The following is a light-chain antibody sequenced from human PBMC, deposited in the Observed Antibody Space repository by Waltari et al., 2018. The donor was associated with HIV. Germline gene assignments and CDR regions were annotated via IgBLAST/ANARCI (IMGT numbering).Light chain of an antibody. V-gene: IGKV1-9*01. CDR1: QGINSY. CDR2: ATS. CDR3: QQLNNSPYT. Sequence: DIQLTQSPSFLSASVGDRVTITCRASQGINSYLAWYQQKPGKAPNLLIYATSTLQSGVPSRFSGSGSGTEFTLTISSLQPEDFASYYCQQLNNSPYTFGQGTRLEIK. J-gene: IGKJ2*01.